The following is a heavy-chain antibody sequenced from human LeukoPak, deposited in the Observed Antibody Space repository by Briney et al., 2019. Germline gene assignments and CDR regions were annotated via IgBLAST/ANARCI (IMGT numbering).Heavy chain of an antibody. Sequence: ASVNVSCKASGGTFSSYAISWVRQAPGQGLEWMGGIIPIFGTANYAQKFQGRVTITADESTSTAYMELSSLRSEDTAVYYCARVSHGDSSGYFGGLDYWGQGTLVTVSS. V-gene: IGHV1-69*13. D-gene: IGHD3-22*01. J-gene: IGHJ4*02. CDR2: IIPIFGTA. CDR3: ARVSHGDSSGYFGGLDY. CDR1: GGTFSSYA.